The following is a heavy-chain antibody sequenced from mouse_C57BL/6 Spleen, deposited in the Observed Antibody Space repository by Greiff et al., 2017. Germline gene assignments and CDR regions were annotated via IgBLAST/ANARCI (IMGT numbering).Heavy chain of an antibody. Sequence: EVQLQQSGPGLVKPSQSLSLTCSVTGYSITSGYYWNWIRQFPGNKLEWMGYISYDGSDNYNPSLKNRISITRDTSKNQFFLKLNSVTTEDTATYYCAGNWDGFAYWGQGTLVTVSA. V-gene: IGHV3-6*01. J-gene: IGHJ3*01. CDR2: ISYDGSD. D-gene: IGHD4-1*02. CDR1: GYSITSGYY. CDR3: AGNWDGFAY.